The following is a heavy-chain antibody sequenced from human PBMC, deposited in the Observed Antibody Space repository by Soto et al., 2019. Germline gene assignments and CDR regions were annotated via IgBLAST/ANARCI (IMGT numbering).Heavy chain of an antibody. CDR3: AKPQPNYYDSSGYTFDY. J-gene: IGHJ4*02. D-gene: IGHD3-22*01. CDR1: GFTFSSYW. V-gene: IGHV3-74*01. CDR2: INSDGSST. Sequence: GGSLRLSCAASGFTFSSYWMHWVRQAPGKGLVWVSRINSDGSSTSYADSVKGRFTISRDNSKNTLYLQMNSLRAEDTAVYYCAKPQPNYYDSSGYTFDYWGQGTLVTVSS.